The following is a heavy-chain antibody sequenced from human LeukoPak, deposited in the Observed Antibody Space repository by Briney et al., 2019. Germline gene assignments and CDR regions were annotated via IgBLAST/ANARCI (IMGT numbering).Heavy chain of an antibody. CDR3: ARHQPDSSGYLIYFDY. D-gene: IGHD3-22*01. V-gene: IGHV4-39*01. CDR1: GGPISSSSYY. CDR2: IYYSGST. Sequence: PSETLSLTCTVSGGPISSSSYYWGWIRQPPGKGLEWIGSIYYSGSTYYNPSLKSRVTISVDTSENQFSLKLSSVTAADTAVYYCARHQPDSSGYLIYFDYWGQGTLVTVSS. J-gene: IGHJ4*02.